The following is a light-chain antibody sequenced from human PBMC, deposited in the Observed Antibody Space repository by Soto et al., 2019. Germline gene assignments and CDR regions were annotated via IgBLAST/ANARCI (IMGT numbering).Light chain of an antibody. J-gene: IGKJ5*01. CDR3: RQYKSFPIT. CDR2: GAS. CDR1: QGISNS. V-gene: IGKV1-16*01. Sequence: DIPMTQSPSSLSASVGDRVTITCRASQGISNSLDWFQQKPGKAPKSLIYGASNLQSGVPSRFSGSASGTDFTLTISSLQPEDFATYYCRQYKSFPITFGQGTRLEI.